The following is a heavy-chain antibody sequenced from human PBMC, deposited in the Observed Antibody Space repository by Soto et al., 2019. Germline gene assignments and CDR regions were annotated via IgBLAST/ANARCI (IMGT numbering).Heavy chain of an antibody. CDR2: ISGSGGST. Sequence: PGGSLSLSCAASGFTFSSYAMSWVRQAPGKGLEWVSAISGSGGSTYYSDSVKGRFTISRDNSKNTVYLQMNSLRAEDTAVYHCAKPSYIFGVVVTGAFDYWGQGTLVTVS. V-gene: IGHV3-23*01. CDR3: AKPSYIFGVVVTGAFDY. CDR1: GFTFSSYA. D-gene: IGHD3-3*02. J-gene: IGHJ4*02.